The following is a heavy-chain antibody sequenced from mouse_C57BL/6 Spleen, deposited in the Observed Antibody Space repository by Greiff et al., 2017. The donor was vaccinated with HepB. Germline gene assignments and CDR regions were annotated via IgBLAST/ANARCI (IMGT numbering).Heavy chain of an antibody. V-gene: IGHV1-82*01. Sequence: ESGPELVKPGASVKISCKASGYAFSSSWMNWVKQRPGKGLEWIGRIYPGDGDTNYNGKFKGKATLTADKSSSTAYMQLSSLTSEDSAVYFCARAHYYGSSLYYFDYWGQGTTLTVSS. D-gene: IGHD1-1*01. CDR1: GYAFSSSW. CDR2: IYPGDGDT. CDR3: ARAHYYGSSLYYFDY. J-gene: IGHJ2*01.